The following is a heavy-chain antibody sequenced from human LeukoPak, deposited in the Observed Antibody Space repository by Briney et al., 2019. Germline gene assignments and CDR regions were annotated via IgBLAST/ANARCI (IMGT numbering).Heavy chain of an antibody. Sequence: GGSLRLSCAASGFTVSNNYMSWVRQAPGKKLEWVSDIYSDGTTFYADSVKGRFTISRDNSKNTLYLQMNSLRAEDTAVYYCAKDSSGSSWYHDAFDIWGQGTMVTVSS. CDR3: AKDSSGSSWYHDAFDI. J-gene: IGHJ3*02. CDR1: GFTVSNNY. CDR2: IYSDGTT. V-gene: IGHV3-53*01. D-gene: IGHD6-13*01.